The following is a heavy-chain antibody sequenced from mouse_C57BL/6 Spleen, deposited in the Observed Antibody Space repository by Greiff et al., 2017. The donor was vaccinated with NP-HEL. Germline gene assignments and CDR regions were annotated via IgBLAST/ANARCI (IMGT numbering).Heavy chain of an antibody. Sequence: QVQLQQPGAELVKPGASVKLSCKASGYTFTSYWMQWVKQRPGQGLEWIGEIDPSDSYTNYNQKFKGKATLTVDTSSSTAYMQLSSLTSEDSAVYYCARRGYDDGDWGQGTSVTVSS. CDR3: ARRGYDDGD. V-gene: IGHV1-50*01. CDR1: GYTFTSYW. CDR2: IDPSDSYT. J-gene: IGHJ4*01. D-gene: IGHD2-2*01.